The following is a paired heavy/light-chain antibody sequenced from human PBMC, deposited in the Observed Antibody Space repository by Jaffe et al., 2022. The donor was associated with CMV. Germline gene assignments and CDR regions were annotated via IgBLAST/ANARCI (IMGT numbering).Heavy chain of an antibody. CDR3: ARGSSDSSGYYYYYYYMDV. CDR1: GFTVSSNY. V-gene: IGHV3-53*02. D-gene: IGHD3-22*01. Sequence: EVQLVETGGGLIQPGGSLRLSCAASGFTVSSNYMSWVRQAPGKGLEWVSVIYSGGSTYYADSVKGRFTISRDNSKNTLYLQMNSLRAEDTAVYYCARGSSDSSGYYYYYYYMDVWGKGTTVTVSS. CDR2: IYSGGST. J-gene: IGHJ6*03.
Light chain of an antibody. J-gene: IGLJ1*01. CDR3: NSRDSSGNLDV. CDR1: SLRSYY. V-gene: IGLV3-19*01. CDR2: GKN. Sequence: SSELTQDPAVSVALGQTVRITCQGDSLRSYYASWYQQKPGQAPVLVIYGKNNRPSGIPDRFSGSSSGNTASLTITGAQAEDEADYYCNSRDSSGNLDVFGTGTKVTVL.